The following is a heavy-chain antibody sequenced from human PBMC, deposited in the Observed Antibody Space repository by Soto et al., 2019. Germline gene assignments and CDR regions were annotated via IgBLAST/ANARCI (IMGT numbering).Heavy chain of an antibody. Sequence: SETLSLTCTVSGGSISSYYWSWIRQPPGKGLEWIGYMYHGGRTNYSPSLKSRVTMSLDSSKNQFSLNLSSVTAADTAAYFCARDPGYCTNGVCPIFDFWGQGVLVTVSS. V-gene: IGHV4-59*01. CDR1: GGSISSYY. J-gene: IGHJ4*02. CDR2: MYHGGRT. CDR3: ARDPGYCTNGVCPIFDF. D-gene: IGHD2-8*01.